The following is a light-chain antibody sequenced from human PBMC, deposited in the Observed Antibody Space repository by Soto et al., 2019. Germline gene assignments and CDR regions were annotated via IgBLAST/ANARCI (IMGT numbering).Light chain of an antibody. J-gene: IGKJ3*01. CDR2: GAS. Sequence: EIVMTQSPATLSVSPGERATLSCRASQSVSSNLAWYQQKPGQAPRLLIYGASTRATVIPARFSGSGSGTESTLTISSLQSEDFAVYYSQQYSNWPITFGPGTKVDIK. V-gene: IGKV3-15*01. CDR3: QQYSNWPIT. CDR1: QSVSSN.